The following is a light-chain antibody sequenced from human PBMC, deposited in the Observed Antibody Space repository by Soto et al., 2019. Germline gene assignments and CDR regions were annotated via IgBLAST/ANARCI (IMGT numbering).Light chain of an antibody. CDR2: VNSDGSH. CDR3: QTWGTGIHV. J-gene: IGLJ3*02. V-gene: IGLV4-69*01. CDR1: SGFSSYA. Sequence: QSVLTQSPSASASLGASVKLTCTLSSGFSSYAIAWHQQQPEKGPRFLMKVNSDGSHTKGDGIPDRFSGSSSGAERYLTISSLQSEDEAVFYCQTWGTGIHVFGGGTQLTVL.